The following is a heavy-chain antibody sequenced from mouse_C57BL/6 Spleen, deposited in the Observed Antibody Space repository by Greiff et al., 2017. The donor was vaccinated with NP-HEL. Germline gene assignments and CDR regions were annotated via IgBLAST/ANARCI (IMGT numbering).Heavy chain of an antibody. CDR2: IYIGNGYT. CDR1: GYTFTSYG. CDR3: ARWPPSPNDYDEGDY. D-gene: IGHD2-4*01. Sequence: EVQLQQSGAELVRPGSSVKMSCKTSGYTFTSYGINWVKQRPGQGLEWLGYIYIGNGYTEYNEKFKGKATLTSDTSSSTAYMQLSSLTSADAAIYFCARWPPSPNDYDEGDYWGQGTTLTVSS. V-gene: IGHV1-58*01. J-gene: IGHJ2*01.